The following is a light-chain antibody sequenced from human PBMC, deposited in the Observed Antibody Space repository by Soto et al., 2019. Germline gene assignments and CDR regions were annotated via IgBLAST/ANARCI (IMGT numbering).Light chain of an antibody. CDR2: EVS. J-gene: IGLJ2*01. V-gene: IGLV2-14*01. Sequence: QSALTQPASVSGSPGQSITISFTGTSSDVGGYNYVSWYQQHPGKAPKLMIYEVSNRPSGVSNRFSGSKSGNTASLTISGLQAEDEADYSCSSYTSTSTLLVFGGGTKLTVL. CDR1: SSDVGGYNY. CDR3: SSYTSTSTLLV.